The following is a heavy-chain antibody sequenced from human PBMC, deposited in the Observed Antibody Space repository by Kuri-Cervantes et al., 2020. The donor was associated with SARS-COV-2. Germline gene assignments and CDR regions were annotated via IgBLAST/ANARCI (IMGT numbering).Heavy chain of an antibody. D-gene: IGHD6-19*01. CDR3: ARVGRQQWLVGALRYYGMDV. CDR1: GFTFSSYG. J-gene: IGHJ6*02. CDR2: IWYDGSTK. V-gene: IGHV3-33*08. Sequence: GGSLRLSCAASGFTFSSYGMHWVRHAPGKGRERVAVIWYDGSTKYYADSVKGRFTIARDNSKNTLYLQMNSLRAEDTAVYYFARVGRQQWLVGALRYYGMDVWGQGTTVTVSS.